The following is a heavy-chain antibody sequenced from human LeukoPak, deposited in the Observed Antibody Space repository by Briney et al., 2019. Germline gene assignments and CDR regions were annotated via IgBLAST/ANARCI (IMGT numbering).Heavy chain of an antibody. Sequence: GGSLRLSCAASGFTFSSYGMHWVRQAPGKGLEWVAVIWYDGSNKYYADSVKGRFTISRDNSKNTLYLQMNSLRAEDTGVYYCARGPSLLLWFGELPNDNWFDPWGQGTLVTVSS. CDR3: ARGPSLLLWFGELPNDNWFDP. V-gene: IGHV3-33*01. CDR2: IWYDGSNK. CDR1: GFTFSSYG. J-gene: IGHJ5*02. D-gene: IGHD3-10*01.